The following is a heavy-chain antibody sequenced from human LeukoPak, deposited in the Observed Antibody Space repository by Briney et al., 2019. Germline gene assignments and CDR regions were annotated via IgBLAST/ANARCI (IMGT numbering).Heavy chain of an antibody. Sequence: GASVKVSCKASGYTFTSYDINWVRQATGQGLEWMGWMNPNSGNTGYAQKFQGRVTMTRNTSISTAYMELSSLRSEDTAVYYCARGYDYHYAEYFQHWGQGTLVTVSS. V-gene: IGHV1-8*01. CDR2: MNPNSGNT. D-gene: IGHD4-11*01. CDR3: ARGYDYHYAEYFQH. J-gene: IGHJ1*01. CDR1: GYTFTSYD.